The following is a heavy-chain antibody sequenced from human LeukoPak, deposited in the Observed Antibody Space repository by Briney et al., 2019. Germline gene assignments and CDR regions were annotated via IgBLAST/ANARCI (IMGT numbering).Heavy chain of an antibody. D-gene: IGHD1-26*01. CDR2: ISAYNGNT. CDR3: ARGGRIVGATRSFDY. Sequence: EASVKVSCKASGYTFTSYGISWVRQAPGQGLEWMRWISAYNGNTNYAQKLQGRVTMTTDTSTSTAYMELRSLRSDDTAVYYCARGGRIVGATRSFDYWGQGTLVTVSS. V-gene: IGHV1-18*01. CDR1: GYTFTSYG. J-gene: IGHJ4*02.